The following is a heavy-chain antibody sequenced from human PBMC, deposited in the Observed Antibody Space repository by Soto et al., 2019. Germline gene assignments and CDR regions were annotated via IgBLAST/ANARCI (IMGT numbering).Heavy chain of an antibody. D-gene: IGHD5-12*01. CDR1: GGSISSGDYY. J-gene: IGHJ4*02. Sequence: PSLTCTVSGGSISSGDYYWSWIRQPPGKGLEWIGYIYYSGSTYYNPSLKSRVTISVDTSKNQFSLKLSSVTAADTAVYYCASHDIVATITDYWGQGTLVTVSS. V-gene: IGHV4-30-4*01. CDR3: ASHDIVATITDY. CDR2: IYYSGST.